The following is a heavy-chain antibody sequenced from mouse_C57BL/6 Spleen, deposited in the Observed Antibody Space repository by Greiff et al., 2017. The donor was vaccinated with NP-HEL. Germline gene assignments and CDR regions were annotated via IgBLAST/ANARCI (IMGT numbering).Heavy chain of an antibody. D-gene: IGHD1-1*01. J-gene: IGHJ2*01. CDR3: ARGSKLDY. Sequence: EVKLMESGGGLVKPGGSLKLSCAASGFTFSDYGMHWVHQAPEKGLEWVAYISSGSSTIYYADTVKGRFTISRDNAKNTLFLQMTSLRSEDTAMYYCARGSKLDYWGQGTTLTVSS. CDR1: GFTFSDYG. CDR2: ISSGSSTI. V-gene: IGHV5-17*01.